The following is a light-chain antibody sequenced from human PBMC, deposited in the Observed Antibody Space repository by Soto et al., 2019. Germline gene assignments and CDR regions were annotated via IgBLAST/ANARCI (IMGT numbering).Light chain of an antibody. Sequence: QSALTQPPSVSGPPGQSITISCTGASGNIGGYNYVSWYQQNLGKAPKLFIYEVSSRPSGVSNRLSGSKSGNTASLTISGLQAEDEADYYCSSYTGTTTVFGGGTKLTVL. J-gene: IGLJ3*02. CDR1: SGNIGGYNY. V-gene: IGLV2-14*01. CDR3: SSYTGTTTV. CDR2: EVS.